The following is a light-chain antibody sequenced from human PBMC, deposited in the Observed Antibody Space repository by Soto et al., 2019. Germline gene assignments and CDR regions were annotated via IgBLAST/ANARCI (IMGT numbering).Light chain of an antibody. CDR3: QQYNSSTWT. CDR2: KAS. Sequence: DIQMTQSPSTLSASVGDRVTITCRASQSVSGWLAWYQQKPGKAPNLLIYKASSLESGVPSRLSGSGSVTEFTLTISSLQPDDFAPYYCQQYNSSTWTFGQGTKVEIK. V-gene: IGKV1-5*03. J-gene: IGKJ1*01. CDR1: QSVSGW.